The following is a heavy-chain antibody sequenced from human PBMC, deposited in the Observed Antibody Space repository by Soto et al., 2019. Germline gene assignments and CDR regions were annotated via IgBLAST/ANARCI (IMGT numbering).Heavy chain of an antibody. Sequence: EVQLVESGGGLVQPGGSLRLSCAASGFTVSSNYMSWVRQAPGKGLEWVSVIYSGGSTYYADSVKGRFTISRDNSKNTLYLQMNSLRAEDTAVYYCARDPDDYSNYDYWGQGTLVIVSS. CDR3: ARDPDDYSNYDY. J-gene: IGHJ4*02. D-gene: IGHD4-4*01. CDR1: GFTVSSNY. V-gene: IGHV3-66*01. CDR2: IYSGGST.